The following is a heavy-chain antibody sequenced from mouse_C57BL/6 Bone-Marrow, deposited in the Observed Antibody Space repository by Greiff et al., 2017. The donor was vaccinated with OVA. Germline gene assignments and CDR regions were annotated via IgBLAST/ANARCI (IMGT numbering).Heavy chain of an antibody. D-gene: IGHD2-5*01. CDR2: ISYDGSN. Sequence: EVQLQESGPGLVKPSQSLSLTCSVTGYSITSGYYWNWIRQFPGNKLEWMGYISYDGSNNYNPSLKNRISITRDTSKNQFFLKLNSVTTEDTATYYCARGIVTFDYWGQGTTLTVSS. V-gene: IGHV3-6*01. CDR1: GYSITSGYY. J-gene: IGHJ2*01. CDR3: ARGIVTFDY.